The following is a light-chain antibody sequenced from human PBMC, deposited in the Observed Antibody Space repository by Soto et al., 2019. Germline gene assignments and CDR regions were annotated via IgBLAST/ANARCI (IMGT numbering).Light chain of an antibody. V-gene: IGKV3-20*01. CDR3: QQYDSSPRLT. J-gene: IGKJ4*01. CDR2: GAS. CDR1: QSVNTGY. Sequence: EIVLTQAPGTLSLSPGERATLSCRASQSVNTGYLAWYQQKPGQAPRLLIYGASSRATGIPDRFSGSGSGTDFTLTISRLAPEDFSVYYCQQYDSSPRLTFGGGTKVEIK.